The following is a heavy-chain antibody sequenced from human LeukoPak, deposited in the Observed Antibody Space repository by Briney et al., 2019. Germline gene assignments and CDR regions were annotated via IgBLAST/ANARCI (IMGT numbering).Heavy chain of an antibody. CDR2: IKSKTDGGTT. CDR3: TTDVEVTMVRGVRGLDY. J-gene: IGHJ4*02. V-gene: IGHV3-15*01. Sequence: GGSLRLSCAASGFTFSNAWMSWVRQAPGKGLEWVGRIKSKTDGGTTDYAAPVKGRFTISRDDSKNTLYLQMNSLKTEDTAVYYCTTDVEVTMVRGVRGLDYWGQGTLVTVSS. D-gene: IGHD3-10*01. CDR1: GFTFSNAW.